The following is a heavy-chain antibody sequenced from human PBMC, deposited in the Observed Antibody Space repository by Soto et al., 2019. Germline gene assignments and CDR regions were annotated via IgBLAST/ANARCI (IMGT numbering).Heavy chain of an antibody. Sequence: QVQLQESGPGLVKPSGTLSLTCAVSSGSISSSNWWSWVRQPPGKGLEWIGEIYHSGSTNYNPSLKSRLTISVDKSKNPFTLKLSSVTAADTAVYYCARWITYYDILTGYGGAFDIWGQGTMVTVSS. CDR3: ARWITYYDILTGYGGAFDI. V-gene: IGHV4-4*02. CDR1: SGSISSSNW. D-gene: IGHD3-9*01. CDR2: IYHSGST. J-gene: IGHJ3*02.